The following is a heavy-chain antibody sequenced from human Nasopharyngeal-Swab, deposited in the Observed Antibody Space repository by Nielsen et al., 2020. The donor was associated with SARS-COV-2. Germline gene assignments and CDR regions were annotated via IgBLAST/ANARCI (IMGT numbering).Heavy chain of an antibody. J-gene: IGHJ4*02. D-gene: IGHD1-26*01. CDR1: GFTVSSNY. CDR2: IYSGGST. Sequence: GESLKISCAASGFTVSSNYMSWVRQAPGKGLEWVSVIYSGGSTYYADYVKGRFTITRDNYKNTLYLQMNSLRAEDTAVYYCARDIVGSSGDYWGQGTLVTVSS. CDR3: ARDIVGSSGDY. V-gene: IGHV3-53*01.